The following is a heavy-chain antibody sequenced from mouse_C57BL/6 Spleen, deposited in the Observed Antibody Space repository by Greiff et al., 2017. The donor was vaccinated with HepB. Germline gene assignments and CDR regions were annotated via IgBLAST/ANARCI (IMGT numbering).Heavy chain of an antibody. CDR1: GFTFTDYY. CDR3: ARSRNYGFAY. Sequence: AASGFTFTDYYMSWVRQPPGKALEWLGFIRNKANGYTTEYSASVKGRFTISRDNSQSILYLQMNALRAEDSATYYCARSRNYGFAYWGQGTLVTVSA. V-gene: IGHV7-3*01. CDR2: IRNKANGYTT. J-gene: IGHJ3*01. D-gene: IGHD2-1*01.